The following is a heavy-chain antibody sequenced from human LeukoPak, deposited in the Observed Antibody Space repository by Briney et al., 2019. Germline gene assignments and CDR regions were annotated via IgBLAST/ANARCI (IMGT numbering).Heavy chain of an antibody. Sequence: SETLSLTCTVSGGSISSSSYYWGWIRQPPGKGLEWIGSIYYSGSTYYNPSLKSRVTISVDTSKNQFSLKLSSVTAADTAVYYCVRQGGYCSGGSCYSDQLDYWGQGTLVTVSS. CDR2: IYYSGST. D-gene: IGHD2-15*01. V-gene: IGHV4-39*01. J-gene: IGHJ4*02. CDR1: GGSISSSSYY. CDR3: VRQGGYCSGGSCYSDQLDY.